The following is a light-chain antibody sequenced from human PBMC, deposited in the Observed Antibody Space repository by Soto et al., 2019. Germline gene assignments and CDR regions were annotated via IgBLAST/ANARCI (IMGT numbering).Light chain of an antibody. CDR1: SSDVGHYNY. CDR3: CSYTGRGLV. CDR2: DVI. V-gene: IGLV2-11*01. Sequence: QSALTQPRSVSGSPGQSVTISCTGTSSDVGHYNYVSWYQLHPGKVPKLIIFDVIRRPSGVPNRFSASKSGSTASLTISGLQAEDEADYYCCSYTGRGLVFGGGTKVTVL. J-gene: IGLJ2*01.